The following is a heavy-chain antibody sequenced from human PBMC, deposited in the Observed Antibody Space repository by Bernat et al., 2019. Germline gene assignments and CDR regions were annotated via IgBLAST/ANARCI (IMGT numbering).Heavy chain of an antibody. D-gene: IGHD6-13*01. Sequence: QVQLVESGGGVVQPGRSLRLSCAASGFTFSSYGMHWVRQAPGKGLEWVAVISYDGSNKYYADSVKGRFTISRDNSKNTLYLQMNSLRAEDTAVYYCAGSEGYSSSWRPKGGAFDIWGQGTMVTVS. V-gene: IGHV3-30*03. CDR2: ISYDGSNK. J-gene: IGHJ3*02. CDR1: GFTFSSYG. CDR3: AGSEGYSSSWRPKGGAFDI.